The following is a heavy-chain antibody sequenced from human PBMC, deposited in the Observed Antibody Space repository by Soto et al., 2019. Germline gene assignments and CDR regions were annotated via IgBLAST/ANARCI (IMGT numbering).Heavy chain of an antibody. D-gene: IGHD5-18*01. CDR3: TRVLGYTFEPGKTRYYAMDV. Sequence: QVQLVQSGAEVKKPGSSVTVSCKTSGGTFSKDAINWVRQAAGQGLEWMGLLIPVFGSPIYAQKFQGRSRITADESPSTAFMDLSSLRSEDTAVYYCTRVLGYTFEPGKTRYYAMDVWGQGTTVSVSS. CDR1: GGTFSKDA. CDR2: LIPVFGSP. J-gene: IGHJ6*02. V-gene: IGHV1-69*01.